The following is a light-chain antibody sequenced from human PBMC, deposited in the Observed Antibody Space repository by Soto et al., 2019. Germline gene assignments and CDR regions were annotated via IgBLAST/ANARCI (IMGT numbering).Light chain of an antibody. J-gene: IGKJ1*01. Sequence: DIQMTQSPSSPSASVGDRVTITCRASQSISSYLNWDQHKPGKAPKLLIYDAFSLQSGVPSRYSGSGSGTEVTLTVSSLQPGDFATYYVHQSYSTPPNFGHGTKVESK. CDR1: QSISSY. CDR2: DAF. CDR3: HQSYSTPPN. V-gene: IGKV1-39*01.